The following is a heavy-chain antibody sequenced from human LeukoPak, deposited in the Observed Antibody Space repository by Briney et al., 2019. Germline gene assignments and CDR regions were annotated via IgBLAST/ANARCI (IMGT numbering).Heavy chain of an antibody. J-gene: IGHJ2*01. V-gene: IGHV3-13*01. CDR1: GFTFSHYD. CDR3: VREPAYTGTWWYPDL. D-gene: IGHD3-16*01. CDR2: IDPAGNT. Sequence: PGRSLRLSCVASGFTFSHYDMHWVRQAAGKGLEWISAIDPAGNTWYSDSVKGRFTISRENAKSSLFLQMNSLRAADTAVYYCVREPAYTGTWWYPDLWGRGTLVTVSS.